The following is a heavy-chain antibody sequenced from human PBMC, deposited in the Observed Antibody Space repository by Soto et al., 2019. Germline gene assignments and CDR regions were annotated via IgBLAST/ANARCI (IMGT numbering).Heavy chain of an antibody. CDR1: GFTFGSHA. CDR3: APMGV. V-gene: IGHV3-23*01. CDR2: ITGTGGST. J-gene: IGHJ6*02. Sequence: GGSLRLSCAASGFTFGSHAMSWVRQAPGKGLEWLATITGTGGSTYYADSVKGRFTISRDNSKNTLYPQMSSLRADDTAVYYCAPMGVWGQGTTVTVSS.